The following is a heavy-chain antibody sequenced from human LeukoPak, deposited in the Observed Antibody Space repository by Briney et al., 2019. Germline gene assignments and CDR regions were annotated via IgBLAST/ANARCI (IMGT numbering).Heavy chain of an antibody. CDR1: GGSISSYY. J-gene: IGHJ5*02. CDR2: IYTSGST. V-gene: IGHV4-4*09. CDR3: ARSGAARSNGWFDP. D-gene: IGHD6-6*01. Sequence: SETLSLTCTVSGGSISSYYWSWIRQPPGKGLEWIGYIYTSGSTNYNPSLKSRVTISVDTSKNQFSLKLSSVTAADTAVYYCARSGAARSNGWFDPWGQGTLVTVSS.